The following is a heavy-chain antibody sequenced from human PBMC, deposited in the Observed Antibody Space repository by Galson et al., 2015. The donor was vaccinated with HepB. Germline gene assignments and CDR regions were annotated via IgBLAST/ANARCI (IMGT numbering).Heavy chain of an antibody. V-gene: IGHV3-30-3*01. CDR1: GFTFSSYA. CDR3: ARDCSSSGLGPGGCADYYMDV. J-gene: IGHJ6*03. D-gene: IGHD6-6*01. Sequence: LRLSCAASGFTFSSYAMHWVRQAPGKGLVWVAVISYDGSNKYYADSVKGRFTITRDNSKNTLYLQMNSLRAEDTAVYYCARDCSSSGLGPGGCADYYMDVWGKGTTVTVSS. CDR2: ISYDGSNK.